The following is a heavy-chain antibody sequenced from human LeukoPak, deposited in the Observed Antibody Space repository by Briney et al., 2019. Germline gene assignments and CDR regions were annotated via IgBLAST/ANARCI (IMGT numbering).Heavy chain of an antibody. Sequence: SETLSLTCTVSGGSIGSYYWGWIRQPPGKGLEWIGSIYYSGSTYYNPSLKSRVTISVDTSKNQFSLKLSSVTAADTAVYYCATSYYDILTGYWFDPWGQGTLVTVSS. CDR3: ATSYYDILTGYWFDP. V-gene: IGHV4-39*07. CDR2: IYYSGST. CDR1: GGSIGSYY. D-gene: IGHD3-9*01. J-gene: IGHJ5*02.